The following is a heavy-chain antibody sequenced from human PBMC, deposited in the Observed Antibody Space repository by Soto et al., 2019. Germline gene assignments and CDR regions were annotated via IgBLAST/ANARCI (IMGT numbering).Heavy chain of an antibody. D-gene: IGHD6-19*01. CDR3: ARDRGSSGWPLSLWYYYGMDV. CDR1: GYTFTSYA. CDR2: INAGNGNT. Sequence: QVQLVQSGAEVKKPGASVKVSCKASGYTFTSYAMHWVRQAPGQRLEWMGWINAGNGNTKYSQKFQGRVTITRATSASTAYMELSSLRSEDTAVYYCARDRGSSGWPLSLWYYYGMDVWGQGTTVTVSS. V-gene: IGHV1-3*01. J-gene: IGHJ6*02.